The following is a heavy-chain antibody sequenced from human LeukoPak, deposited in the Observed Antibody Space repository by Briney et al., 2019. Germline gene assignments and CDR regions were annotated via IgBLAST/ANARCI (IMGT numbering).Heavy chain of an antibody. D-gene: IGHD6-13*01. V-gene: IGHV3-66*01. CDR3: SRDLSGYSFGFGGDL. CDR1: GFTLSVNF. Sequence: GGSLRLSCAASGFTLSVNFMSWVRPAPGKGLEWVSVMYSVGSTFYADSVKGRFTISRDGYKNTLDLQMDRLRVDDTAVYYYSRDLSGYSFGFGGDLWGQGTLVTVSS. J-gene: IGHJ4*02. CDR2: MYSVGST.